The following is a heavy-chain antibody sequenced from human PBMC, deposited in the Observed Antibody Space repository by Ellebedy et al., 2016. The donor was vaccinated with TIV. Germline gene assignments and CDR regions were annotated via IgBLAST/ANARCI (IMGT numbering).Heavy chain of an antibody. V-gene: IGHV3-48*02. J-gene: IGHJ4*02. CDR3: ARGYYNRPYYFDS. CDR1: GFAFSTYA. CDR2: ITTSSSTI. D-gene: IGHD1-26*01. Sequence: GESLKISXAASGFAFSTYAMTWVRQAPGKGLEWLSYITTSSSTIHYADSVRGRFTISRDNAKNSLYLQMSSLRHDDTALYYCARGYYNRPYYFDSWGQGTLITVSS.